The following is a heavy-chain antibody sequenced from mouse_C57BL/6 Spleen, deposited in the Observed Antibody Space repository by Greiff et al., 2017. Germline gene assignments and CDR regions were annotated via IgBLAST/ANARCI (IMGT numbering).Heavy chain of an antibody. Sequence: QVQLQQPGAELVKPGASVKLSCKASGYTFTSYWMHWVKQRPGQGLEWIGMIHPNSGSTNYNEKFKSKATLTVDKSSSTAYMQLSSLTSEDSAVYYCAGGDYDYDDDPPWFAYWGQGTLVTVSA. V-gene: IGHV1-64*01. D-gene: IGHD2-4*01. CDR2: IHPNSGST. J-gene: IGHJ3*01. CDR1: GYTFTSYW. CDR3: AGGDYDYDDDPPWFAY.